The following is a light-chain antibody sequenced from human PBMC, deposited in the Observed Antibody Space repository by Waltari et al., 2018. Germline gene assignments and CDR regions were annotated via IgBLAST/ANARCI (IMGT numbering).Light chain of an antibody. CDR1: QAVTSN. CDR3: QQYHNWPPWT. V-gene: IGKV3-15*01. Sequence: EIVMTKSPATLPVSPGERATLSCRTSQAVTSNLAWYQQKPGQPPRLLIYGASTRAPGIPARFSGSGSGTEFTLSINSLQSEDFAIYYCQQYHNWPPWTFGQGTKVEIK. CDR2: GAS. J-gene: IGKJ1*01.